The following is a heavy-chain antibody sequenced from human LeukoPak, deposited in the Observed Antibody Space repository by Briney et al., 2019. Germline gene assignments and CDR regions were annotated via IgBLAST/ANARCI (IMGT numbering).Heavy chain of an antibody. Sequence: SGPTLVNPTQTLTLTCTFSGISLSSSGVGVGWIPEPPGKALEWLALIYWDDDKRYSPSLKSSLTITKDTSKNQVVLTMTKMDPVDTATYYCVHRGPVWFGDFLHWGQGTLVTVSS. D-gene: IGHD3-10*01. CDR3: VHRGPVWFGDFLH. CDR1: GISLSSSGVG. J-gene: IGHJ4*02. CDR2: IYWDDDK. V-gene: IGHV2-5*02.